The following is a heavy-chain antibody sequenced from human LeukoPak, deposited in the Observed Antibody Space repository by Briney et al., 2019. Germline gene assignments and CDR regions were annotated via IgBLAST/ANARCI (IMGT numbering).Heavy chain of an antibody. CDR2: IGGSGGST. Sequence: GGSLRLSCAASGFTFSNYAMSWFRQAPGKGLEWVSVIGGSGGSTYYADSVKGRFTISRDNSKNTLYLQMNSLRAEDTAVYYCAKDSVVRGVIYYFDYWGQGTLVTVSS. D-gene: IGHD3-10*01. J-gene: IGHJ4*02. CDR1: GFTFSNYA. V-gene: IGHV3-23*01. CDR3: AKDSVVRGVIYYFDY.